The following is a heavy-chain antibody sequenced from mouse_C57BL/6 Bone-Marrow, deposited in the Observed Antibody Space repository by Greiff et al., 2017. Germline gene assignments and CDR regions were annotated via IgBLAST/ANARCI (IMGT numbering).Heavy chain of an antibody. Sequence: VQLQQPGAELVKPGASVKMSCKASGHTFSSYWITWVKQRPGQGLEWIGDFYPGSGSTNYNEKFKSKATLTVDTSSSTAYMQLISLTSEDSAVYYCARDGYFPFDYWGQGTTLTVSS. V-gene: IGHV1-55*01. CDR1: GHTFSSYW. J-gene: IGHJ2*01. D-gene: IGHD2-3*01. CDR2: FYPGSGST. CDR3: ARDGYFPFDY.